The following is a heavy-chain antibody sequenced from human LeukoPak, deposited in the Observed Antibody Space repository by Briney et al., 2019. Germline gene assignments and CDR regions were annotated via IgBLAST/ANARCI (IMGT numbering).Heavy chain of an antibody. CDR1: GFTFSRSW. Sequence: GGSLRLSCAASGFTFSRSWMTGVRQAPGKGLEWVANIQGDGIEKYYVDSVKGRFTVSRDNAKNSLYLQMNSLRAEDTAVYYCATNRGWGFDSWGQGTPVTVSS. CDR2: IQGDGIEK. J-gene: IGHJ4*02. V-gene: IGHV3-7*02. CDR3: ATNRGWGFDS. D-gene: IGHD7-27*01.